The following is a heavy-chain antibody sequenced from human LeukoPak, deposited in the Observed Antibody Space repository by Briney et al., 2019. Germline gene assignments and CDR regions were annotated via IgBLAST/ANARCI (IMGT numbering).Heavy chain of an antibody. CDR2: INHSGST. CDR3: ARGRGAAAGPRYMDV. D-gene: IGHD6-13*01. CDR1: GGSFSGYY. V-gene: IGHV4-34*01. Sequence: SETLSLTCAVYGGSFSGYYWSWIRQPPGKGLEWIGEINHSGSTNYSPSLKSRVTISVDTSKNQFSLKLSSVTAADTAVYYCARGRGAAAGPRYMDVWGKGTTVTVSS. J-gene: IGHJ6*03.